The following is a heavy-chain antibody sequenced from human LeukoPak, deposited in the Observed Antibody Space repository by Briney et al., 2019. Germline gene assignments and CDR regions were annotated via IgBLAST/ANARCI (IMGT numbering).Heavy chain of an antibody. CDR3: ARRIYDFRDWFDP. CDR1: GGSISDYY. V-gene: IGHV4-59*08. D-gene: IGHD3-3*01. J-gene: IGHJ5*02. Sequence: SETLSLTCTVSGGSISDYYWSWTRQPPGKGPEWIGYIYYRGSTNYNPSLKSRVTISVDMSKNQFSLKLSSVTAADTAVYCCARRIYDFRDWFDPWGRGTLVTVSS. CDR2: IYYRGST.